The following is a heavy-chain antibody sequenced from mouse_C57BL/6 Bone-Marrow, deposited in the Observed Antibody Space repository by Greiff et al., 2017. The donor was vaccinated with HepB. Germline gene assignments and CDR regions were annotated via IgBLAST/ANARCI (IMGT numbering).Heavy chain of an antibody. CDR1: GFSLTSYA. CDR2: IWTGGGT. Sequence: VKLMESGPGLVAPSQSLSITCTVSGFSLTSYAISWVRQPPGKGLEWLGVIWTGGGTNYNSALKSRLSISKDNSKSQVFLKMNSLQTDDTARYYCARTGNGYYDWYCDVWGTGTTGTVSS. J-gene: IGHJ1*03. CDR3: ARTGNGYYDWYCDV. D-gene: IGHD2-3*01. V-gene: IGHV2-9-1*01.